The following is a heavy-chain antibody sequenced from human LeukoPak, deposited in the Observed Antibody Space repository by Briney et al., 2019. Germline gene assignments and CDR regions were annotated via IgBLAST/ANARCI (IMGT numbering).Heavy chain of an antibody. Sequence: GESLKISCKDSGSSFTNYWIGWVRQLPGKGLEWMGIIYPDDSDTRYSPPFQGQVTISADKSINTAYLQWSSLKASDTAMYYCAIEGCSSYYFDHWGQGTLVTVSS. D-gene: IGHD6-6*01. J-gene: IGHJ4*02. CDR3: AIEGCSSYYFDH. CDR2: IYPDDSDT. CDR1: GSSFTNYW. V-gene: IGHV5-51*01.